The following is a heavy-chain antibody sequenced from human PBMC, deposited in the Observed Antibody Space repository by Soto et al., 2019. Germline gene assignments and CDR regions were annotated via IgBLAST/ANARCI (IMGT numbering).Heavy chain of an antibody. V-gene: IGHV2-5*02. CDR2: IYWDDDK. Sequence: QITLKESGPTLVKPTQTLPLTCTFSGFSLSTSGVGVGWIRQPPGKALEWLALIYWDDDKRYSPSLKSRLTITEDTSKNQVVLTMNNMDPVYTATYYCAHRQRTVYFDYWGQGTLVTVSS. CDR3: AHRQRTVYFDY. D-gene: IGHD4-17*01. J-gene: IGHJ4*02. CDR1: GFSLSTSGVG.